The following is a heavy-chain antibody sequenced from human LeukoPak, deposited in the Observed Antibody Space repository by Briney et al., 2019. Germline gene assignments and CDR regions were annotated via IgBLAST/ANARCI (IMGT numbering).Heavy chain of an antibody. CDR1: GFTFSSYW. CDR2: IKQDGSEK. V-gene: IGHV3-7*01. Sequence: PGGSLRLSCAASGFTFSSYWMSWVRQAPGKGLEWVANIKQDGSEKYYVDSVKGRFTISRDNAKNSLYLQMNSLRAEDTAVYYCARDGVRYYDSSGYWPYYYYYYMDVWGKGTTVTISS. D-gene: IGHD3-22*01. J-gene: IGHJ6*03. CDR3: ARDGVRYYDSSGYWPYYYYYYMDV.